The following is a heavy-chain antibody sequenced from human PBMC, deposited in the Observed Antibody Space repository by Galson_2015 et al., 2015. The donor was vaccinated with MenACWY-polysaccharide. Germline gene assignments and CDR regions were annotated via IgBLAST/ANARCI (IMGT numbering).Heavy chain of an antibody. CDR1: GFAFTSYY. CDR3: VRDNGGIDY. V-gene: IGHV3-21*01. J-gene: IGHJ4*02. D-gene: IGHD3-16*01. Sequence: SLRLSCAASGFAFTSYYMNWVRRAPGKGLEWVSSISSRSSFIYYADSVKGRFTISRDNARNSLDLQMKSLRAEDTAVYYCVRDNGGIDYWGQGTLVTVSS. CDR2: ISSRSSFI.